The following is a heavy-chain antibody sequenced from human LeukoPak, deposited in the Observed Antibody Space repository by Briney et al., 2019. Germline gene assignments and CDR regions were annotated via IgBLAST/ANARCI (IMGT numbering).Heavy chain of an antibody. Sequence: GGSLRLSCAASGFTFSRYALSWARQAPGKGLEWVSAISGSGGSTYYAGSVQGRFTISRDSSKNTLYLQMNSLRAEDTAVYYCAKDRSVTTAVGDYWGQGTLVTVSS. CDR2: ISGSGGST. D-gene: IGHD4-11*01. CDR1: GFTFSRYA. V-gene: IGHV3-23*01. J-gene: IGHJ4*02. CDR3: AKDRSVTTAVGDY.